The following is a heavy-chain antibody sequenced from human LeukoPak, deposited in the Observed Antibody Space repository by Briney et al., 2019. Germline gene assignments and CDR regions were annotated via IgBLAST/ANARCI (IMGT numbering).Heavy chain of an antibody. Sequence: GGSLRLSCAASGFTFSSYEMNWVRQAPGKGLEWVSYISSSGSTIHYADSVKGRFTISRDNAKNSLYLQMNSLRAEDTAVYYCARHAVAGTFYYYYYMDVWGKGTTVTVSS. J-gene: IGHJ6*03. CDR2: ISSSGSTI. CDR3: ARHAVAGTFYYYYYMDV. CDR1: GFTFSSYE. V-gene: IGHV3-48*03. D-gene: IGHD6-19*01.